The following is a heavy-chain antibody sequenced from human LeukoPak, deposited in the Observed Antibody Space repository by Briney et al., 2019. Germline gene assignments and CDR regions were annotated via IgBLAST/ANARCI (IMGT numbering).Heavy chain of an antibody. Sequence: SETLSLTCTVSGGSISSGSYYWSWIRQPAGKGLEWIGRIYTSGSTNYNPSLKSRVTISVDTSKNQFSLKLSSVAAADTAVYYCARDFFGSGSYGYYYYYYMDVWGKGTTVTVSS. D-gene: IGHD3-10*01. CDR3: ARDFFGSGSYGYYYYYYMDV. CDR2: IYTSGST. CDR1: GGSISSGSYY. J-gene: IGHJ6*03. V-gene: IGHV4-61*02.